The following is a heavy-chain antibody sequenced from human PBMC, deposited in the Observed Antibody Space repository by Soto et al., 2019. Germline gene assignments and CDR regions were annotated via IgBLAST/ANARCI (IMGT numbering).Heavy chain of an antibody. J-gene: IGHJ4*01. CDR1: GYTFTSYY. CDR3: ARAAQIGHGYSVYHTY. V-gene: IGHV1-46*01. CDR2: INPSGGST. Sequence: GASVKVSCKASGYTFTSYYIHWVRQAPGQGLEWVGLINPSGGSTTYAPMFQGRVTMTRDTSTSTVYMELNSLRSEDTAVYSCARAAQIGHGYSVYHTYWG. D-gene: IGHD5-12*01.